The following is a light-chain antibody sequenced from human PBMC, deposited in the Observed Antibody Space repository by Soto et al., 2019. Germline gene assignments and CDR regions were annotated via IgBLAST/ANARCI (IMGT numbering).Light chain of an antibody. J-gene: IGKJ5*01. V-gene: IGKV3D-20*02. CDR2: GAS. CDR1: QSVSNNY. Sequence: EIVLAQSPGTLSLSPGERATLSCRSSQSVSNNYLAWYQQKPGQAPRLLIYGASNRATGIPDRFSGSGSGTDFTLTISSLEPEDFAVYYCQQRSNWPPFFGQGTRLEIK. CDR3: QQRSNWPPF.